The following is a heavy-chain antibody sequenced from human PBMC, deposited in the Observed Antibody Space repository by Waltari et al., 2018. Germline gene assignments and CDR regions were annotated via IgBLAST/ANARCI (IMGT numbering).Heavy chain of an antibody. CDR2: IYYSGST. D-gene: IGHD2-2*01. CDR3: VRQGYCSRTACQTWAWD. V-gene: IGHV4-39*01. Sequence: QLQLQESGPGLVKPSETLSLTCTVSGGSISSSSYYWGWIRQPPGKGLEWIGSIYYSGSTYYNPSLKSRVTISVDTAKNQFSLKLSSVTAADTAVYYCVRQGYCSRTACQTWAWDWGQGTTVTVSS. CDR1: GGSISSSSYY. J-gene: IGHJ6*02.